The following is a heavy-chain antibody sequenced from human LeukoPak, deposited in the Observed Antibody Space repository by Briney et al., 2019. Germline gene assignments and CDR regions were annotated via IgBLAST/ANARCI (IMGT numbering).Heavy chain of an antibody. V-gene: IGHV3-15*01. CDR1: GFTFSNAW. Sequence: GGSLRLSCAASGFTFSNAWMSWVRQAPGKGLEWVGRIKSKTDGGTTDYAAPVKGRFTISRDDSKNTLYLQMNSLKTEDTAVYYCTTDFYYDILTGYYEFDYWGQGTLVTDSS. D-gene: IGHD3-9*01. CDR3: TTDFYYDILTGYYEFDY. CDR2: IKSKTDGGTT. J-gene: IGHJ4*02.